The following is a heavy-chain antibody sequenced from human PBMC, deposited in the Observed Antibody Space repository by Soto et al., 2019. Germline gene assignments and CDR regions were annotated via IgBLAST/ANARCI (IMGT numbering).Heavy chain of an antibody. V-gene: IGHV4-34*01. CDR1: GGSFSGYY. Sequence: SETLSLTCAVYGGSFSGYYWSWIRQPPGKGLEWIGEINHSGSTNYNPSLKSRVTISVDTSKNQFSLKLSSVTAADTAVYYCARRLRNYYYYGMDVWGQGTTVTVS. J-gene: IGHJ6*02. CDR3: ARRLRNYYYYGMDV. CDR2: INHSGST.